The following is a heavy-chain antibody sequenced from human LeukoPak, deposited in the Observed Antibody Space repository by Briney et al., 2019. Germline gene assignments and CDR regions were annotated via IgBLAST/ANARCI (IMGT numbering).Heavy chain of an antibody. J-gene: IGHJ4*02. D-gene: IGHD3-10*01. CDR2: INPNSGGT. Sequence: ASVKVSCKASGYTFTGYYMHWVRQAPGQGLEWMGWINPNSGGTNYAQKFQGRVTMTRDTSISTAYMELSRLRSDDTAVYYCARGPSVSYYGSGSYYNYWGQGTLVTVSS. V-gene: IGHV1-2*02. CDR1: GYTFTGYY. CDR3: ARGPSVSYYGSGSYYNY.